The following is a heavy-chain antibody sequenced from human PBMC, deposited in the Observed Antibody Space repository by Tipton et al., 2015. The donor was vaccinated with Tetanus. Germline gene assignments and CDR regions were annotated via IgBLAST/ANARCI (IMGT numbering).Heavy chain of an antibody. Sequence: RSLRLSCAASGFTFSSYGMHWVRQAPGKGLEWVAVIWYDGSNKYYADSVKGRFTISRDNSKNTLYLQMNSLRAEDAAVYYCAKDLSAAAGAFSGAFDIWGQGTMVTVSS. CDR2: IWYDGSNK. D-gene: IGHD6-13*01. CDR1: GFTFSSYG. CDR3: AKDLSAAAGAFSGAFDI. V-gene: IGHV3-33*06. J-gene: IGHJ3*02.